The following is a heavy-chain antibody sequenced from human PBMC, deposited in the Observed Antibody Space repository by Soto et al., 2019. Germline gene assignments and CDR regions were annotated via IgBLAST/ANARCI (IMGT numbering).Heavy chain of an antibody. D-gene: IGHD3-22*01. Sequence: GASVKVSCKASGGTFSSYAISWVRQAPGQGLEWMGGIIPIFGTANYAQKFQGRVTITADESTSTAYMELSSLRSEDTAVYYCARVNRDYYDSSGYSRPFDYWGQGTLVTVSS. J-gene: IGHJ4*02. CDR1: GGTFSSYA. CDR3: ARVNRDYYDSSGYSRPFDY. V-gene: IGHV1-69*13. CDR2: IIPIFGTA.